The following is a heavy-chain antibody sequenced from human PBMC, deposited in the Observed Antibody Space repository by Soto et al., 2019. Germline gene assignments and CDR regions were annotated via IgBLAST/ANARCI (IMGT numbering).Heavy chain of an antibody. D-gene: IGHD2-2*02. CDR1: GGSISSGDYY. V-gene: IGHV4-30-4*01. CDR3: ARDGYCSSTSCYTDYYYGMDV. Sequence: SETLSLTCTVSGGSISSGDYYWSWIRQPPGKGLEWIGYIYYSGSTYYNPSLKSRVTISVDTSKNQFSLQLNSVTPEDTAVYYCARDGYCSSTSCYTDYYYGMDVWGQGTTVTVS. CDR2: IYYSGST. J-gene: IGHJ6*02.